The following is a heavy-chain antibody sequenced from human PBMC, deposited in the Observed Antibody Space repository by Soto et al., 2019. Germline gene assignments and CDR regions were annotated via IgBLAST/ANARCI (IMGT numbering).Heavy chain of an antibody. CDR1: GYTLTELS. V-gene: IGHV1-24*01. J-gene: IGHJ3*02. Sequence: ASVKVSCKVSGYTLTELSMHWVRQAPGKGLEWMGGFDPEDGETIYAQKFQGRVNMTEDTSTDTAYMELSSLRSDDTAVYYCASCLLLALGAYCSGGSCYFPFDIWGQGTMVTVSS. D-gene: IGHD2-15*01. CDR2: FDPEDGET. CDR3: ASCLLLALGAYCSGGSCYFPFDI.